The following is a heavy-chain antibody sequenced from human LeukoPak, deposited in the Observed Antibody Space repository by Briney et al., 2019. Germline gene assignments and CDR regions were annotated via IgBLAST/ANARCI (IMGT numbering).Heavy chain of an antibody. V-gene: IGHV3-21*01. CDR2: ISSSSSYI. Sequence: GGSLRLSCAASGFTFSSHSMNWVRQAPGKGLEWVPYISSSSSYIYYADSVKGRFTISRDNAKNSLSLQLNSLRDEDTAVYFCAKVIRGGYGMDVWGQGTTVTVSS. D-gene: IGHD3-10*01. J-gene: IGHJ6*02. CDR1: GFTFSSHS. CDR3: AKVIRGGYGMDV.